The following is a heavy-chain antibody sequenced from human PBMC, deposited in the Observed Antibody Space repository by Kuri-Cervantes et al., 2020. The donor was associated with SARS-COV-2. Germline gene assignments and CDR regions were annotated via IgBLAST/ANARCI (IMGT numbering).Heavy chain of an antibody. CDR1: AGSISSGSDY. V-gene: IGHV4-61*09. J-gene: IGHJ4*02. D-gene: IGHD5-18*01. CDR2: IYTSGST. Sequence: SETLSLTCTVAAGSISSGSDYWSWIRQPAGKGLEWVGYIYTSGSTNYNPSLKSRVTISVDTSKNQFPLKLSSVTAADTAVYYCGRVSWIQLWRRCSDSWGQGTLVTVSS. CDR3: GRVSWIQLWRRCSDS.